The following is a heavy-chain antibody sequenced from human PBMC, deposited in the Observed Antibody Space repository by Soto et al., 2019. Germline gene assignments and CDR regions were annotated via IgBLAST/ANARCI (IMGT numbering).Heavy chain of an antibody. J-gene: IGHJ4*02. CDR2: IYHSGST. Sequence: SETLSLTCAVSGGSISSCGYSWSWIRQPPGKGLEWIGYIYHSGSTYYNPSLKSRVTISVDRSKNQFSLKLSSVTAADTAVYYCARSTAMDYYFDYWGQGTLVTVSS. D-gene: IGHD5-18*01. CDR1: GGSISSCGYS. V-gene: IGHV4-30-2*01. CDR3: ARSTAMDYYFDY.